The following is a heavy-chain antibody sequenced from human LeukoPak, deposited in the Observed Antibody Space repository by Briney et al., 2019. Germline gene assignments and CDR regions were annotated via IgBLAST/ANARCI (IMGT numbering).Heavy chain of an antibody. CDR3: AKDSFSAVAGTTI. CDR2: IWYDGSNK. V-gene: IGHV3-33*06. Sequence: GGSLRLSYAASGFTFSSYGMHWVRQAPGKGLEWVAVIWYDGSNKYYADSVKGRFTISRDNSKNTLYLQMNSLRVEDTAVYYCAKDSFSAVAGTTIWGQGTLVTVSS. CDR1: GFTFSSYG. J-gene: IGHJ4*02. D-gene: IGHD6-19*01.